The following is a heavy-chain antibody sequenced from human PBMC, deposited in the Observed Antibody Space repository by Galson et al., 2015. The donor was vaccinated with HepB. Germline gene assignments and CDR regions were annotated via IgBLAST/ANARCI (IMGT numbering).Heavy chain of an antibody. CDR1: GGSISSGGYY. J-gene: IGHJ6*02. CDR3: ARSLHRIQLYYYYGMDV. CDR2: IYYSGST. D-gene: IGHD5-18*01. V-gene: IGHV4-31*03. Sequence: TLSLTCTVSGGSISSGGYYWGWIRQHPGKGLEWIGYIYYSGSTYYNPSLKSRVTISVDTSKNQFSLKLSSVTTADTAVYYCARSLHRIQLYYYYGMDVWGQGTTVTVSS.